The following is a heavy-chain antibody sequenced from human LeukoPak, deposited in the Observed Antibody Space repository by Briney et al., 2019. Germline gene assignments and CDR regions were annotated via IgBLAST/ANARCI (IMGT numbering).Heavy chain of an antibody. D-gene: IGHD6-13*01. CDR1: GGTFSSYA. Sequence: SLKLSCTASGGTFSSYAISWVRQAPGQGLEWMGGIIPIFGTANYAQKFQGRVTITADESTSTAYMELSSLRSEDTAVYYCARGLYSSSWFDPWGQGTLVTVSS. CDR2: IIPIFGTA. J-gene: IGHJ5*02. V-gene: IGHV1-69*01. CDR3: ARGLYSSSWFDP.